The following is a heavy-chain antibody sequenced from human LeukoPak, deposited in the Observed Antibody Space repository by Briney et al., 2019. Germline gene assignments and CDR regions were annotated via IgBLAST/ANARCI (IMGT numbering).Heavy chain of an antibody. CDR1: GGSISSSPYY. Sequence: SETLSLTCTVSGGSISSSPYYWGWIRQPPGKGLEWIGSIYYSGTTHYNPSLESRVTISVDTSKNQFSLKLASVTAANTAIYYCAKGAGGFSYYNWFDPWGQGTLVTVSS. V-gene: IGHV4-39*07. CDR3: AKGAGGFSYYNWFDP. D-gene: IGHD5-18*01. CDR2: IYYSGTT. J-gene: IGHJ5*02.